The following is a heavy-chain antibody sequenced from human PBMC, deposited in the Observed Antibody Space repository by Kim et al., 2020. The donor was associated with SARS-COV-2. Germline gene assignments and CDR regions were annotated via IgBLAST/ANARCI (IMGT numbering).Heavy chain of an antibody. Sequence: YADSVKGRFTVSRYNAKNTLYLQMDNLRVEDTALYYCAKDHESSGWPTFDYWGQGTQVTVSS. V-gene: IGHV3-23*01. J-gene: IGHJ4*02. D-gene: IGHD3-22*01. CDR3: AKDHESSGWPTFDY.